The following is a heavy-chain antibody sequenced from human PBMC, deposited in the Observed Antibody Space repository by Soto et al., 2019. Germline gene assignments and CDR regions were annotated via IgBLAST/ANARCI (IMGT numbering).Heavy chain of an antibody. J-gene: IGHJ4*02. V-gene: IGHV3-23*01. D-gene: IGHD2-15*01. CDR3: ARGYVGSWAHFDY. CDR1: GFTFSNYA. CDR2: ISDSSSKT. Sequence: VSLRLSCSASGFTFSNYAMNWVRQAPGKGLEWASSISDSSSKTYYADSVKGRFTISRDNSKNTLLLQLNTLRADDTAVYFCARGYVGSWAHFDYWGQGTQVTVSS.